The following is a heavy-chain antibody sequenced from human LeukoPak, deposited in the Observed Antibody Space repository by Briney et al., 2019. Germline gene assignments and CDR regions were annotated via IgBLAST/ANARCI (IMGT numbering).Heavy chain of an antibody. J-gene: IGHJ4*02. D-gene: IGHD5-18*01. Sequence: GGSLRLSCSASGFTFSSFGMNWVRQAPGKGLEWVSYISSSSGTMYYTASVKGRFTISRDNAKSSLYLQMNSLRDEDTAVYYCAGGGYDYGRDWGQGTLVTVSS. CDR3: AGGGYDYGRD. CDR1: GFTFSSFG. V-gene: IGHV3-48*02. CDR2: ISSSSGTM.